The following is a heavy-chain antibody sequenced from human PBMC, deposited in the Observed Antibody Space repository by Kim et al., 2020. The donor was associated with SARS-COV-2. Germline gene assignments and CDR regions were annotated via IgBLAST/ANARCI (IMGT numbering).Heavy chain of an antibody. Sequence: ASVKVSCKASGYTFTSYYMHWVRQAPGQGLEWMGIINPSGGSTSYAQKFQGRVTMTRDTSTSTVYMELSSLRSEDTAVYYCARDCPRDYGSGSYYNEGEPGWFDPWGQGTLVTVSS. CDR3: ARDCPRDYGSGSYYNEGEPGWFDP. CDR1: GYTFTSYY. V-gene: IGHV1-46*01. CDR2: INPSGGST. D-gene: IGHD3-10*01. J-gene: IGHJ5*02.